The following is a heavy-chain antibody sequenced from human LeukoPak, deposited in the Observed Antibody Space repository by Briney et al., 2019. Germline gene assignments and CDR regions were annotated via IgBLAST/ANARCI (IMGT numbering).Heavy chain of an antibody. V-gene: IGHV1-46*01. CDR3: ARSRSGSYPLDY. CDR1: GYTFTSYG. D-gene: IGHD1-26*01. Sequence: ASVKVSCKASGYTFTSYGISWVRQAPGQGLEWMGIINPSGGSTSYAQKFQGRVTMTRDTSTSTVYMELSSLRSEDTAVYYCARSRSGSYPLDYWGQGTLVTVSS. J-gene: IGHJ4*02. CDR2: INPSGGST.